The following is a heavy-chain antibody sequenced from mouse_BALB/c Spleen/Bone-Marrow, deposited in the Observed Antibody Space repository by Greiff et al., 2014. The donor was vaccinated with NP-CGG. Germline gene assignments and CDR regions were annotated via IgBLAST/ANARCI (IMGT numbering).Heavy chain of an antibody. CDR3: TTGGNDWFAY. D-gene: IGHD2-1*01. CDR2: INPTSGYT. V-gene: IGHV1-7*01. CDR1: GYTFTSYW. J-gene: IGHJ3*01. Sequence: VQVVESGPELAKPGASVKMSCRASGYTFTSYWMNRVKQRPVQGLEWIGYINPTSGYTEYNQKFKDKATLTTDKSSSTAYMQLSSLTSEDSAAYYCTTGGNDWFAYWGQGTLVTVSA.